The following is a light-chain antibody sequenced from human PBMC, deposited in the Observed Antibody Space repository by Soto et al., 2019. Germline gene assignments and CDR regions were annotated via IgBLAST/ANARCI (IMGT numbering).Light chain of an antibody. J-gene: IGKJ1*01. V-gene: IGKV3-20*01. Sequence: EIVLTQSPGTLSLSPGERATLSCGASQSVSSSHLAWYQQKPGQAPRLLIYGASSRATGIPDRFSGSGSGTDFTLTISRLEPEDFAVYYCQQYGSSPQTFGQGTKVDI. CDR3: QQYGSSPQT. CDR1: QSVSSSH. CDR2: GAS.